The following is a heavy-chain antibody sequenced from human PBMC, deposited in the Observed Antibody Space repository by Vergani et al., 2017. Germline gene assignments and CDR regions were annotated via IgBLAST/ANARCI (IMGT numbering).Heavy chain of an antibody. CDR1: GYSFSNHY. CDR2: IDPNSGGT. Sequence: QVQLVQSGAEVKKPGASVRVSCKASGYSFSNHYIHWVRQASGQGLEWMGWIDPNSGGTKYAQQFLGRVTLTRDTSIRTAYMELSRLRSDDTAVYYCARIPIRGATRGDVWGRGTTVTVSS. D-gene: IGHD1-26*01. CDR3: ARIPIRGATRGDV. V-gene: IGHV1-2*02. J-gene: IGHJ6*04.